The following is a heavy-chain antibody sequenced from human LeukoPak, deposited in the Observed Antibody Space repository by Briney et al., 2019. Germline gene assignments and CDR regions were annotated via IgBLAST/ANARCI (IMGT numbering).Heavy chain of an antibody. D-gene: IGHD2-2*02. CDR3: AREFIVVVPAAIHGMDV. CDR2: INPNSGGT. Sequence: GASVKVSCKASVYTFTGYYMHWVRQAPGQGLEWMGWINPNSGGTNYAQKFQGRVTMTRDTSISTAYMELSRLRSDDAAVYYCAREFIVVVPAAIHGMDVWGQGTTVTVSS. CDR1: VYTFTGYY. J-gene: IGHJ6*02. V-gene: IGHV1-2*02.